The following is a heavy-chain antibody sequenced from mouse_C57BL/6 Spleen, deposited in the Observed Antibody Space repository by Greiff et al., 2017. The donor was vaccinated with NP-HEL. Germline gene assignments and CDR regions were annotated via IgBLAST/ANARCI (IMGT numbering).Heavy chain of an antibody. D-gene: IGHD1-1*01. CDR1: GFSLTSYG. J-gene: IGHJ2*01. CDR2: IWSDGST. V-gene: IGHV2-6-1*01. CDR3: ARHRDYYGSGYFDY. Sequence: QVQLQQSGPGLVAPSQSLSITCTVSGFSLTSYGVHWVRQPPGKGLEWLVVIWSDGSTTYNSALKSRLSISKDNSKSQVFLKMNSLQTDDTAMYYCARHRDYYGSGYFDYWGQGTTLTVSS.